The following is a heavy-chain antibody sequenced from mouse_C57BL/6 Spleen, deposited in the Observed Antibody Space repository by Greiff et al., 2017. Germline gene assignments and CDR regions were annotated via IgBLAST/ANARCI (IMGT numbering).Heavy chain of an antibody. CDR1: GFSLTSYG. Sequence: VKLMESGPGLVQPSQSLSITCTVSGFSLTSYGVHWVRQSPGKGLEWLGVIWSGVSTDYNAAFISRLSISKDNSKSQVFFKMNSLQADDTAIYYCARYPDDYDGMDYWGQGTSVTVSS. CDR3: ARYPDDYDGMDY. CDR2: IWSGVST. J-gene: IGHJ4*01. D-gene: IGHD2-4*01. V-gene: IGHV2-2*01.